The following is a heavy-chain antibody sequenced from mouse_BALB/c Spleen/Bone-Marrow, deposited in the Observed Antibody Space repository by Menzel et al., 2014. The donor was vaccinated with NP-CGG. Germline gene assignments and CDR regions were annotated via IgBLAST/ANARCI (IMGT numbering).Heavy chain of an antibody. CDR3: ARLSYYGRFAY. CDR2: INPDSSTI. Sequence: EVKLMESGGGLVQPGGSLKLSCAASGFDFSRYWMSWVRQAPGKGLEWIGEINPDSSTINYTPSLKDKFIISRDNAKNTLYLQMSKVRSEDTALYYCARLSYYGRFAYWGQGTLATVSA. V-gene: IGHV4-1*02. D-gene: IGHD1-1*01. J-gene: IGHJ3*01. CDR1: GFDFSRYW.